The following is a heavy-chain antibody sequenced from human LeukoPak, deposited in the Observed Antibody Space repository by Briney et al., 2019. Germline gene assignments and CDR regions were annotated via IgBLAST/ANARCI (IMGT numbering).Heavy chain of an antibody. D-gene: IGHD3-22*01. CDR3: ARGYYIGPHYYDSSGYLGY. J-gene: IGHJ4*02. CDR1: GYTFTGYH. Sequence: GASVKVSCKASGYTFTGYHMHWVRQAPGQGLEWMGWINPNSGGTNYAQKFQGWVTMTRDTSISTAYMELSRLRSDDTAVYYCARGYYIGPHYYDSSGYLGYWGQGTLVTVSS. CDR2: INPNSGGT. V-gene: IGHV1-2*04.